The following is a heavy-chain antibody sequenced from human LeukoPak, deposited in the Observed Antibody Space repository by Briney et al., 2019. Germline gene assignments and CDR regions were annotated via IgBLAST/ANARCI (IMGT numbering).Heavy chain of an antibody. CDR1: GFTFSSYA. CDR3: PKNNYHYDILTGLDY. CDR2: ISGSGGST. J-gene: IGHJ4*02. D-gene: IGHD3-9*01. V-gene: IGHV3-23*01. Sequence: PGGSLRLSCAASGFTFSSYAMSWVRQAPGKGLEWVSAISGSGGSTYYADPVKGRFTISRDNSKNTLYLQMNSLRAEDTAVYYCPKNNYHYDILTGLDYWGQGTLVTVSS.